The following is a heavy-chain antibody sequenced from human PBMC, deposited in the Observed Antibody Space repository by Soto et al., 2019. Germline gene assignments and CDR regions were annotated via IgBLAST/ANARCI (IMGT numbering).Heavy chain of an antibody. CDR2: IIPLLNIA. CDR3: ARDSPIGSTFSGYDAIDY. J-gene: IGHJ4*02. CDR1: GGPFSNDI. Sequence: QVQLVQSGAEVKKPESSVKVSCKASGGPFSNDIITWVRQAPGQGLEWMGRIIPLLNIANYAQKFQGRVTITADRSTGTAYMELNSLRSEDTAVYYCARDSPIGSTFSGYDAIDYWGQGTLVTVSS. D-gene: IGHD5-12*01. V-gene: IGHV1-69*08.